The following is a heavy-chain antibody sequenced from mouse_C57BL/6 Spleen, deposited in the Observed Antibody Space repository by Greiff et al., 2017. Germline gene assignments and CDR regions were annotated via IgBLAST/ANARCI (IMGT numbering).Heavy chain of an antibody. D-gene: IGHD2-4*01. CDR2: ISSGSSTI. J-gene: IGHJ3*01. Sequence: EVKLMESGGGLVKPGGSLKLSCAASGFTFSDYGMHWVRQAPEKGLEWVAYISSGSSTIYYADTVKGRFTISRDNAKNTLFLQMTSLRSEDTAMYYCARPYDYDEGAWFAYWGQGTLVTVSA. V-gene: IGHV5-17*01. CDR3: ARPYDYDEGAWFAY. CDR1: GFTFSDYG.